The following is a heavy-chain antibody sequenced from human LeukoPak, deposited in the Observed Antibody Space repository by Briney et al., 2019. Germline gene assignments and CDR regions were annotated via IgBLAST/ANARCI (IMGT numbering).Heavy chain of an antibody. CDR3: ARDLTYYYDSSGSRNYYYGMDV. J-gene: IGHJ6*02. CDR1: GYTFTGYY. Sequence: ASVKVSCKAFGYTFTGYYMHWVRQAPGQGLEWMGWINPNSGGTNYAQKFQGRVTMTRDTSISTAYMELSRLRSDDTAVYYCARDLTYYYDSSGSRNYYYGMDVWGQGTTVTVSS. CDR2: INPNSGGT. V-gene: IGHV1-2*02. D-gene: IGHD3-22*01.